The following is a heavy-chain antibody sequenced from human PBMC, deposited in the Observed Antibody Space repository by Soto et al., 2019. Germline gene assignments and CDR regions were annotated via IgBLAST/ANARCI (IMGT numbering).Heavy chain of an antibody. D-gene: IGHD6-13*01. CDR1: GGSISSYY. CDR3: AREVSGYSSSWLNWFDP. CDR2: IYYSGRT. V-gene: IGHV4-59*01. J-gene: IGHJ5*02. Sequence: PLETLSLTCTVSGGSISSYYWSWIRQPPGKGLEWIGYIYYSGRTNSNPSLKSRVTISVDTPKNQFSLKLTSVTAADTAVYYCAREVSGYSSSWLNWFDPWGQGTLVTVSS.